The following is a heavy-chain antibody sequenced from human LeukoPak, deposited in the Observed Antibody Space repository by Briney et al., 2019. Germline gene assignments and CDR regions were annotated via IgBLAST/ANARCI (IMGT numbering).Heavy chain of an antibody. J-gene: IGHJ4*02. Sequence: PSETLSLTCAVYGGSFSGYYWSWIRQPPGKGLEWIGEINHSGSTNYNPSLKSRVTISVDTSKNQFSLKLSSVTAADTAVYYCARGFYGYYYDGSGSNYFDYWGQGTLVTVSS. CDR3: ARGFYGYYYDGSGSNYFDY. CDR1: GGSFSGYY. V-gene: IGHV4-34*01. CDR2: INHSGST. D-gene: IGHD3-22*01.